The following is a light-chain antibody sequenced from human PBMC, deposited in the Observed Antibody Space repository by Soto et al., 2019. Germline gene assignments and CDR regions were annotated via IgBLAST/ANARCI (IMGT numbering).Light chain of an antibody. CDR3: NSYAGGNIYV. J-gene: IGLJ1*01. CDR1: SSDIGGYNY. V-gene: IGLV2-8*01. Sequence: QSALTQPPSVSGSPGQSVTISCTGTSSDIGGYNYVSCYQQHPGKAPKLMIYEVSKRPSGVPDRFSGSKSGNTASLTVPGLHAEDEADYYCNSYAGGNIYVFGTGTKVTVL. CDR2: EVS.